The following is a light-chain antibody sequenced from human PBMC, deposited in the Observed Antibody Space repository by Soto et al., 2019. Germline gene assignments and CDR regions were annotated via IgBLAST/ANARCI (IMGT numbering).Light chain of an antibody. CDR2: AKS. CDR3: QQYGNSPQT. J-gene: IGKJ1*01. Sequence: EIVLTQSPDTLSLSPGERATLSCTASQSVNSDYLAWYRQKPGQAPSLLMYAKSTRATGIPDRFYGSGSGTDFTLTIYRLEPEDFAVYYCQQYGNSPQTVGQGTKVDIK. V-gene: IGKV3-20*01. CDR1: QSVNSDY.